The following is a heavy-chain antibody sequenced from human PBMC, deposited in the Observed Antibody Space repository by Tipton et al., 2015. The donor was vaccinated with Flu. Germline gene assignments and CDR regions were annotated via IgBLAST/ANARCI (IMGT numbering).Heavy chain of an antibody. J-gene: IGHJ3*02. CDR3: ARPGGGNDVAFDI. V-gene: IGHV3-74*03. CDR1: GFTFNKHW. CDR2: INGDGTRV. D-gene: IGHD1-1*01. Sequence: SLRLSCAASGFTFNKHWMHWIRQDPGKGLEWVSRINGDGTRVTYADSVKGRFTISRDNAKRTLYLQMDSLRVEDTAVYYCARPGGGNDVAFDIWGQGTMVTVSS.